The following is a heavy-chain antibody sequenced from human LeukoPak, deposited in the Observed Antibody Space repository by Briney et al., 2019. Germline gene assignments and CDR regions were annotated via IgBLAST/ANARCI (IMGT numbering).Heavy chain of an antibody. Sequence: ASVKVSCKVSGYTLTELSVHWVRQAPGKGLEWMGGFDPEDGETIYAQKFQGRVTMTEDTSTDTAYMELSSLRSEDTAVYYCATGFMTTVTHFDYWGQGTLVTVSS. V-gene: IGHV1-24*01. J-gene: IGHJ4*02. CDR2: FDPEDGET. D-gene: IGHD4-17*01. CDR1: GYTLTELS. CDR3: ATGFMTTVTHFDY.